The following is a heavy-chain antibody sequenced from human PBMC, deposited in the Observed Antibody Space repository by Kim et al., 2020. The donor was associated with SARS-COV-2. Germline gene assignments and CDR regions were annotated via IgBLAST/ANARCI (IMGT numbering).Heavy chain of an antibody. Sequence: YADSVKGRFTISRDNTKDALYLQMNSLRAEDTAVYYCAKLCCSGCSSIDYWGQGTLVTVSS. CDR3: AKLCCSGCSSIDY. J-gene: IGHJ4*02. D-gene: IGHD2-15*01. V-gene: IGHV3-23*01.